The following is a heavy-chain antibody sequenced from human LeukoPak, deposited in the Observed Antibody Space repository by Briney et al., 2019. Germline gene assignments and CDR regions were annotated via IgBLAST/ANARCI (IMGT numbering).Heavy chain of an antibody. V-gene: IGHV3-11*01. CDR1: GFTFSSYA. CDR3: ARWGRTYDILTGYSY. D-gene: IGHD3-9*01. CDR2: ITSRGSTI. Sequence: GGSLRLSCAASGFTFSSYAMSWIRQAPGKGLEWVSYITSRGSTIYYADSVKGRFTISRDNAKNSLYLQMNSLRAEDTAVYYCARWGRTYDILTGYSYWGQGTLVTVSS. J-gene: IGHJ4*02.